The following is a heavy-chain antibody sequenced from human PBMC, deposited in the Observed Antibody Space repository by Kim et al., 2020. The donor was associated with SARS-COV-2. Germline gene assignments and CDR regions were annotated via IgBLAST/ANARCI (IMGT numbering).Heavy chain of an antibody. CDR3: ALDWNDVGSFDY. CDR2: IIPIFGTA. J-gene: IGHJ4*02. D-gene: IGHD1-1*01. Sequence: SVKVSCKASGGTFSSYAISWVRQAPGQGLEWMGGIIPIFGTANYAQKFQGRVTITADESTSTAYMELSSLRSEDTAVYYCALDWNDVGSFDYWGQGTLVTVSS. CDR1: GGTFSSYA. V-gene: IGHV1-69*13.